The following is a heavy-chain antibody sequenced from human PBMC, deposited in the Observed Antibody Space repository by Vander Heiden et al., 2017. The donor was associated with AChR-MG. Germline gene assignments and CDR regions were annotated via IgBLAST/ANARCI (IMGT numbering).Heavy chain of an antibody. Sequence: QVQLVESGGGVVQPGGSLRLSCAASGLTFSTYGLHGVRQAPGKGLEWVAFIRYDGSNKYYADSVKGRFTISRDNSKNTLYLQMNSLRAEDTAVYYCAKDNGEVTAMVIWYYYGMDVWGQGTTVTVSS. V-gene: IGHV3-30*02. CDR2: IRYDGSNK. CDR3: AKDNGEVTAMVIWYYYGMDV. D-gene: IGHD5-18*01. CDR1: GLTFSTYG. J-gene: IGHJ6*02.